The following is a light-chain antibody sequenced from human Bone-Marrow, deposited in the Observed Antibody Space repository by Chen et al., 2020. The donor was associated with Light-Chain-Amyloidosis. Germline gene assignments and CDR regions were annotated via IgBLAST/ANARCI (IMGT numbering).Light chain of an antibody. CDR1: DLPTKY. J-gene: IGLJ2*01. CDR2: RDT. CDR3: QSADSSGTYEVI. Sequence: SYELTQPPSVSVSPGQTARITCSGDDLPTKYAYWYQQKPGQAPVLVIHRDTERPSGISERFSGSISGTTATLTISGVQAEDEADYHCQSADSSGTYEVIFGGGTKPTVL. V-gene: IGLV3-25*03.